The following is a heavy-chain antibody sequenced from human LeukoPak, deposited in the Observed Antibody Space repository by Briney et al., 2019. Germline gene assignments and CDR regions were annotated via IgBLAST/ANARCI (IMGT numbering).Heavy chain of an antibody. D-gene: IGHD1-1*01. CDR2: INPSGGST. V-gene: IGHV1-46*01. CDR1: GYTFTSYY. Sequence: ASVKVSCKASGYTFTSYYMHWVRQAPGQGLEWMGIINPSGGSTSYAQKFQGRVTITADKSTSTAYMELSSLRSEDTAVYYCARVGSLDAFDIWGQGTMVTVSS. CDR3: ARVGSLDAFDI. J-gene: IGHJ3*02.